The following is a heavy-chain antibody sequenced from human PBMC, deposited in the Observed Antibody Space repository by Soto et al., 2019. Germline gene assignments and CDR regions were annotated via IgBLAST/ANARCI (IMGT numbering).Heavy chain of an antibody. Sequence: GGSLRLSCAVSGFTVSTNYMSWVRQAPGKGLEWVSALYSGGSTYYADSVKGRFTISRDNSKNTLHLQMNSLRAEDTALYYCARHRDAVSSTFDYWGQGTLVTVSS. J-gene: IGHJ4*02. CDR3: ARHRDAVSSTFDY. CDR1: GFTVSTNY. V-gene: IGHV3-53*01. CDR2: LYSGGST. D-gene: IGHD2-2*01.